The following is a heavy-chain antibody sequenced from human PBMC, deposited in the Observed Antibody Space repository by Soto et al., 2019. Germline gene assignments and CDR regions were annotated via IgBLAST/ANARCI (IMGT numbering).Heavy chain of an antibody. CDR1: GGSISSYY. CDR3: ARERRDGYKHYFDY. D-gene: IGHD5-12*01. CDR2: IYYSGST. J-gene: IGHJ4*02. Sequence: QVQLQESGPGLVKPSETLSLMCTVSGGSISSYYWSWIRQPPGKGLEWIGYIYYSGSTNYIPSLKSRVTISVDTSKNQFSLKLSSVTAADTAVYYCARERRDGYKHYFDYWGQGTLVTVSS. V-gene: IGHV4-59*01.